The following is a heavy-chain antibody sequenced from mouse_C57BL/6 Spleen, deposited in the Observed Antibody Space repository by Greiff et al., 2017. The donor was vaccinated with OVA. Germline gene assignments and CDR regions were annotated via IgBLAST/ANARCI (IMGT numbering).Heavy chain of an antibody. CDR1: GYTFTSYW. Sequence: VQLQQPGAELVKPGASVKMSCKASGYTFTSYWITWVKQRPGQGLEWIGDIYPGSGSTNYNEKFKSKATLTVDTSSSTAYMQLSSLTSEDSAVYYCARERLEDYDDFDYWGQGTTRTVSS. J-gene: IGHJ2*01. CDR3: ARERLEDYDDFDY. V-gene: IGHV1-55*01. CDR2: IYPGSGST. D-gene: IGHD2-4*01.